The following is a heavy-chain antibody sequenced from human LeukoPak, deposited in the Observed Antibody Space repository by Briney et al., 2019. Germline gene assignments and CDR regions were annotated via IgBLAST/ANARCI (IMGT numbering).Heavy chain of an antibody. Sequence: ASVKVSCKASGYTFTGYYMHWVRQAPGQGLEWMGWINPNSGGTNYAQKFQGRVTMTRDTSISTAYMELSRLRSDDTAVYYCARVYGDYRVFFDYWGQGTLVTVSS. J-gene: IGHJ4*02. D-gene: IGHD4-17*01. CDR3: ARVYGDYRVFFDY. CDR1: GYTFTGYY. V-gene: IGHV1-2*02. CDR2: INPNSGGT.